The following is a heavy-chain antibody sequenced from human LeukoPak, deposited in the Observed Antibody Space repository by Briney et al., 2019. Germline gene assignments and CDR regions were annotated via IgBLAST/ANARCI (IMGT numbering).Heavy chain of an antibody. V-gene: IGHV3-23*01. J-gene: IGHJ3*02. CDR1: GFTFSSYA. CDR2: ISGSGGST. CDR3: AKDLRVGYYFDAFDI. Sequence: GGSLRLSCAASGFTFSSYAMSWVRQAPGKGLEWVSAISGSGGSTYYADSVKGRFTISRDNSKNTLYLQMNGLRAEDTAVYYCAKDLRVGYYFDAFDIWGQGTMVTVSS. D-gene: IGHD3-10*01.